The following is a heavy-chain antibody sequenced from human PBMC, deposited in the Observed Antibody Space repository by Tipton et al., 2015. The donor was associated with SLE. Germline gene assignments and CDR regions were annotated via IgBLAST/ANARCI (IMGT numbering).Heavy chain of an antibody. CDR3: AKLAGRLFPFDS. CDR2: IYTSGST. V-gene: IGHV4-61*02. Sequence: TLSLTCTVSGGSISSGSYYWSWIRQPAGKGLEWIGRIYTSGSTNYNPSLKSRVTISVDTSKNQFSLKLSSVTAADTAVYFCAKLAGRLFPFDSWGQGTLVTVSS. J-gene: IGHJ4*02. D-gene: IGHD6-6*01. CDR1: GGSISSGSYY.